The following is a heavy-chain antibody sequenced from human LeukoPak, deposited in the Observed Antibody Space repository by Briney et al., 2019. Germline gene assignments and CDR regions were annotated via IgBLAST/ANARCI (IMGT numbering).Heavy chain of an antibody. CDR3: ARLLILYYFDY. CDR1: GGSISSSSYY. Sequence: SETLSLTCTVSGGSISSSSYYWGWIRQPPGKGLEWIGTIYYSGNIYYNPSLKSRVTISADTSKNQFSLKLSSVAAADTAVYYCARLLILYYFDYWGQGTLVTVSS. J-gene: IGHJ4*02. V-gene: IGHV4-39*01. CDR2: IYYSGNI. D-gene: IGHD3-9*01.